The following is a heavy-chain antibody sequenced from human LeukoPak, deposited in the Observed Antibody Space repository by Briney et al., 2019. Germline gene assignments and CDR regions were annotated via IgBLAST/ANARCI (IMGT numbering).Heavy chain of an antibody. D-gene: IGHD5-12*01. V-gene: IGHV3-11*04. Sequence: LSLTCAVYGGSFSGYYWSWVRQAPGKGLEWVSYISSSGRSTIHYADSVKGRFTISRDNAKNSLYLQMNSLRAEDTAVYYCARPRGYSGYDSSDWGQGTLVTVSS. CDR1: GGSFSGYY. J-gene: IGHJ4*02. CDR2: ISSSGRSTI. CDR3: ARPRGYSGYDSSD.